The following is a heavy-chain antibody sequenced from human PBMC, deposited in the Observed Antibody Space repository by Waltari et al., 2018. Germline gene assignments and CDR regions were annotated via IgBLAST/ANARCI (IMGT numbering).Heavy chain of an antibody. CDR1: GGSISSSSYY. CDR2: IYYSGST. V-gene: IGHV4-39*01. CDR3: ARHSSIYFYFDY. D-gene: IGHD1-26*01. Sequence: QLQLQESGPGLVKPSETLSLTCTVSGGSISSSSYYWGWIRQPPGKGLEWIGSIYYSGSTYYNPSLKSRVTISVDTSKNQFSLKLSSVTAADTAVYYCARHSSIYFYFDYWGQGTLVTVSS. J-gene: IGHJ4*02.